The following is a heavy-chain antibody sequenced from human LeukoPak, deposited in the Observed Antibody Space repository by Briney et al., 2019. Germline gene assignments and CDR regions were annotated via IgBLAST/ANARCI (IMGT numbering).Heavy chain of an antibody. D-gene: IGHD6-19*01. CDR1: GYTFRGYY. J-gene: IGHJ3*01. V-gene: IGHV1-2*02. CDR2: IKPNSGGT. Sequence: ASVKVSCKACGYTFRGYYMLWVRPPPGQGREGMGWIKPNSGGTNYAQKFQGRVSMTRDTSISTAYMELSRLRSDDTAVYYCASPRLVPLDAFDLWGEGTMGTVSP. CDR3: ASPRLVPLDAFDL.